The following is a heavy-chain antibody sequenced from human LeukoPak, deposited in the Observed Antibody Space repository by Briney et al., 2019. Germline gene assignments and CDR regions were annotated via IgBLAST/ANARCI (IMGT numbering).Heavy chain of an antibody. CDR3: ARHMCPCCYNAPLY. CDR2: IYHSGST. D-gene: IGHD2-2*02. Sequence: SETLSLTCTVSGYSISSGYYWGWIRQPPGKGLEWIGSIYHSGSTYYNPSLKSRVTISVDTSKNQFSLKLSSVTAADTAVYYCARHMCPCCYNAPLYWGQGTLVTVSS. CDR1: GYSISSGYY. V-gene: IGHV4-38-2*02. J-gene: IGHJ4*02.